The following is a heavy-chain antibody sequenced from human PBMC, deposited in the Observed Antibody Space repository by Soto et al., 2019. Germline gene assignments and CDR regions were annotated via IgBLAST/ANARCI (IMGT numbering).Heavy chain of an antibody. D-gene: IGHD2-15*01. CDR3: ARGCSGGSCYSRAFDI. J-gene: IGHJ3*02. CDR1: GYSIRSGYY. V-gene: IGHV4-38-2*02. Sequence: SETLSLPYTVSGYSIRSGYYLGWIRQPPGKGLEWIGSIYHSGSTYYNPSLKSRVTISVDTSKNQFSLKLSSVTAADTAVYYCARGCSGGSCYSRAFDIWGQGTMVTVSS. CDR2: IYHSGST.